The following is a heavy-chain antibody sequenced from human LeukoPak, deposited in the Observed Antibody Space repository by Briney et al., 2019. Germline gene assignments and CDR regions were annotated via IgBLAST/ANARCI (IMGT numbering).Heavy chain of an antibody. CDR3: TKHLRATNTFTFFGLDV. D-gene: IGHD1-26*01. CDR2: ISWNGGST. CDR1: GFSFKDYA. Sequence: GGSLRLSCAATGFSFKDYAMHWVRQIPGKGLEWVSAISWNGGSTAYADSVKGRFTISRDNAKDSLFLQLSNLRPEDTALYYCTKHLRATNTFTFFGLDVWGQGTTVTVSS. J-gene: IGHJ6*02. V-gene: IGHV3-9*01.